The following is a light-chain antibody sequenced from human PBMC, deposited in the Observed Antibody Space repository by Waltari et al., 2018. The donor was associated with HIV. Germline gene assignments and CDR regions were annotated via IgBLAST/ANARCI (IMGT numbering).Light chain of an antibody. CDR3: QSWDDSLSGYV. CDR1: KSNIGAGYA. Sequence: QSVLTQPPSLSGAPGQRVTISCTGSKSNIGAGYAVNWYQQVQGTAPKLLIYGNNNRPSGVPERFSGAKSDTSASLAITGLQAEDEADYYCQSWDDSLSGYVFGTGSKVTVL. J-gene: IGLJ1*01. CDR2: GNN. V-gene: IGLV1-40*01.